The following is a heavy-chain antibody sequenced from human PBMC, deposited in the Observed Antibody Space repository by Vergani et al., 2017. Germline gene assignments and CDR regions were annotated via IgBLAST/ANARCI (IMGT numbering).Heavy chain of an antibody. V-gene: IGHV3-7*01. CDR2: IKQDGSEK. CDR3: ARVGERGIAAAGTLDY. Sequence: EVQLVESGGGLVQPGGSLRLSCAASGFTFSSYWMSWVRQAPGKGLEWVANIKQDGSEKYYVDSVKGRFTISRDNAKNSLYLQMNSLRAEDTAVYYCARVGERGIAAAGTLDYWGQGTLVTVSS. D-gene: IGHD6-13*01. CDR1: GFTFSSYW. J-gene: IGHJ4*02.